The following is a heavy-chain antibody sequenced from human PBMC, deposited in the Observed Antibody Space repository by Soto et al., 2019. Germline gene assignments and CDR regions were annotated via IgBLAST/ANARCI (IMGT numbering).Heavy chain of an antibody. D-gene: IGHD1-26*01. CDR3: ARGLMSGSYYSGGWYYFDY. CDR2: INHSGST. CDR1: GGSFSGYI. V-gene: IGHV4-34*01. Sequence: QVQLQQWGAGLLKPSETLSLTCAVYGGSFSGYIWSWIRQPPGKGLQWSGQINHSGSTNYNPSLKSRVTISLQTSYSPFSLELSSVTAADTAVYYCARGLMSGSYYSGGWYYFDYWGQGTLVTVSS. J-gene: IGHJ4*02.